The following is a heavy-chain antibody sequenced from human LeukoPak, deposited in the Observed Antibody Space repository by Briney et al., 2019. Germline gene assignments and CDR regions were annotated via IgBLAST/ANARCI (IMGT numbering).Heavy chain of an antibody. D-gene: IGHD3-3*02. CDR3: AKGVYIYGNRFDY. J-gene: IGHJ4*02. V-gene: IGHV3-7*01. CDR1: GFIFSNYW. CDR2: IKNDGSEK. Sequence: PGGSLPVPRVASGFIFSNYWISWVRQAPGKALEWVASIKNDGSEKNYVDSVKGRFTISRDNAKNSLYLHMSSLTAEDTAVYYCAKGVYIYGNRFDYWGQGTLVTVSS.